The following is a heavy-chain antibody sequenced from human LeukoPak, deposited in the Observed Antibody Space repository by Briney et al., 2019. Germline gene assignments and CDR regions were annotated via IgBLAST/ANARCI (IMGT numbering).Heavy chain of an antibody. CDR2: IYRDGSS. CDR1: GLSVSSNY. Sequence: GGSLRLSCVASGLSVSSNYMSWVRQAPGKGLEWVSVIYRDGSSYYAESVKGRFTISRDNSKNTLYIQMNSLRAEDTAVCYCARSFYDILIGYYQYFDYWGQGTLVTVSS. V-gene: IGHV3-66*01. CDR3: ARSFYDILIGYYQYFDY. D-gene: IGHD3-9*01. J-gene: IGHJ4*02.